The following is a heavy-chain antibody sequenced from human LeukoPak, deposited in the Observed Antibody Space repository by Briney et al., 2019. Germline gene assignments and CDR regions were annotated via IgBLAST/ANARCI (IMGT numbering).Heavy chain of an antibody. Sequence: GGSLRLSCAASGFTFSHYWMSWVRQAPGKGLEWVANIKPDGSDKYYVDSVKGRFTISRDNAKNSLYLQMDSLRAEDTAVYYCAREDMWAFDIWGQGTIVTVSS. D-gene: IGHD2-15*01. CDR2: IKPDGSDK. V-gene: IGHV3-7*01. CDR3: AREDMWAFDI. CDR1: GFTFSHYW. J-gene: IGHJ3*02.